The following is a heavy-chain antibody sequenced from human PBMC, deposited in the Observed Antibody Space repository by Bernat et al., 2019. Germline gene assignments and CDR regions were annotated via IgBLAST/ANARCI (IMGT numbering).Heavy chain of an antibody. D-gene: IGHD1-26*01. CDR3: ARGTKILGAIFDY. CDR1: GFAFSSYA. Sequence: EVQLVESGGDLVQPGGSLRLSCAASGFAFSSYAMSWIRQAPGKGLEWVSYISDSSDYTDYADSVKGRFIISRDNAKNSLYLQMNSLRAEDTAVYYCARGTKILGAIFDYWGQGTLVSVSS. J-gene: IGHJ4*02. CDR2: ISDSSDYT. V-gene: IGHV3-48*04.